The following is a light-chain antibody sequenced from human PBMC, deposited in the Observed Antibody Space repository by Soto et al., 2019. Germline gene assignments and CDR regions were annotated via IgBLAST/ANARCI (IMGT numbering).Light chain of an antibody. CDR1: SSDVGGYKY. CDR2: AVN. Sequence: QSALTQPPSASGSPGQPVTISCTGTSSDVGGYKYVSWYQQYPGKAPKLMIYAVNKRPSGVPDRFSGSKSGNTASLTVSGLQAEDEADYYCSSYAGSNNYVFGTGTKVTVL. J-gene: IGLJ1*01. V-gene: IGLV2-8*01. CDR3: SSYAGSNNYV.